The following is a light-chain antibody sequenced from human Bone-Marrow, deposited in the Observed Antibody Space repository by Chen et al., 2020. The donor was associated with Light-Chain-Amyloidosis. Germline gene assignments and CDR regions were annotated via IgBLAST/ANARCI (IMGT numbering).Light chain of an antibody. CDR3: EAWDSSLSAVV. CDR1: NSNIASNY. V-gene: IGLV1-51*01. Sequence: SVLTQPPSAPAAPGPGVTISCSGSNSNIASNYVSWYQHLPGTAPKLLIYDSDNRPSGIPDRFSGSKSGTSATLGITGLQTGDEADYYCEAWDSSLSAVVFGGGTKLTVL. J-gene: IGLJ2*01. CDR2: DSD.